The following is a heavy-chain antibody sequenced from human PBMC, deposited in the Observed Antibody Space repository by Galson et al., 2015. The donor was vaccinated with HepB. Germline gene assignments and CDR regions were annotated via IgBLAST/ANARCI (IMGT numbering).Heavy chain of an antibody. CDR3: AREGAGCSGGSCYYKGLDY. CDR2: IIPFLGIT. J-gene: IGHJ4*02. CDR1: GGTFSSYS. Sequence: SVKVSCKASGGTFSSYSITWVRQAPGQGLEWMGRIIPFLGITIYAQKFHGRVTITADKSSSTAYMELSSLRSEDTAVYYCAREGAGCSGGSCYYKGLDYWGQGTLVTVSS. D-gene: IGHD2-15*01. V-gene: IGHV1-69*04.